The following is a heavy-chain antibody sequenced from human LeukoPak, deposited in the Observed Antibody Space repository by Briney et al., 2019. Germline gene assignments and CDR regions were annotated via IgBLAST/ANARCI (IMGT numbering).Heavy chain of an antibody. Sequence: PSETLSLTCTVSGGSINSYYWSWIRQPPGKGLERIGYIYYSGITNYNPSLKSRVTISVDTSKNQFSLKLTSVTAADTALYYCARSSLLDAFDIWGQGTMVTVSS. J-gene: IGHJ3*02. CDR1: GGSINSYY. CDR2: IYYSGIT. V-gene: IGHV4-59*01. CDR3: ARSSLLDAFDI. D-gene: IGHD3-10*01.